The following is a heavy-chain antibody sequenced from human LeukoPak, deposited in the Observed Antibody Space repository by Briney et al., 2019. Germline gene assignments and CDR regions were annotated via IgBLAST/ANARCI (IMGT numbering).Heavy chain of an antibody. D-gene: IGHD4-17*01. CDR2: FDPADGEP. J-gene: IGHJ4*02. CDR3: ATGVVGYGDVHYFDS. CDR1: GYTLTEVS. V-gene: IGHV1-24*01. Sequence: ASVKVSCTISGYTLTEVSMHWVRQAPGKGLEWTGGFDPADGEPIYAQKFQGRVTMSEDTSTDTAYMDLSSLRSEDTAVYYCATGVVGYGDVHYFDSWGQGTLVTVSP.